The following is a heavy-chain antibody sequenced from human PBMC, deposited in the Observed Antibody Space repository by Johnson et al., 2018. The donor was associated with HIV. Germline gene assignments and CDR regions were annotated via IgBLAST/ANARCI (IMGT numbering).Heavy chain of an antibody. CDR3: ASWGVGSSWNHDAFDI. CDR1: GFTFSSYA. J-gene: IGHJ3*02. Sequence: QEKLVESGGDVVQPGRSLRLSCTASGFTFSSYALHWVRQAPGKGLEWVAVLSYDGSNKYYADSVKGRFTISRDNSKNTLYLQMTSLRAEDTAVYYCASWGVGSSWNHDAFDIWGQGTMVTVSS. V-gene: IGHV3-30*04. D-gene: IGHD6-13*01. CDR2: LSYDGSNK.